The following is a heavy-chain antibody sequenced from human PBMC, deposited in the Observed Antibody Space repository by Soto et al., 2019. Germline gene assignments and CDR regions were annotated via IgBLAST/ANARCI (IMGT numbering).Heavy chain of an antibody. V-gene: IGHV4-59*01. D-gene: IGHD2-2*01. J-gene: IGHJ6*02. CDR2: IYSSGST. Sequence: SETLSLTCRVSTGSINGYYWNWIRQSPGKGLEWIAFIYSSGSTNYNPSLKSRATISVDRSKNQVSLKLTSVTAADTAVYYCARGKRDSTSCVDVWGQGTTVTVSS. CDR1: TGSINGYY. CDR3: ARGKRDSTSCVDV.